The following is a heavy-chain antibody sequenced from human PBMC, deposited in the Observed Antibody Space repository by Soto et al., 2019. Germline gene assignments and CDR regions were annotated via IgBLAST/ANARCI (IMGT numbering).Heavy chain of an antibody. Sequence: QVHLVQSGVEVKTPGASVKVSCQASGYTFFTYDISWVRQAPRQGPEWMEWISTYSCDTKYAQKFQGRVTMTTDTSTTTAYLELRSLRSDDTAVYYCARHHGPTTSENWFDPWGQGTLVTVSS. CDR2: ISTYSCDT. D-gene: IGHD5-12*01. V-gene: IGHV1-18*01. CDR3: ARHHGPTTSENWFDP. J-gene: IGHJ5*02. CDR1: GYTFFTYD.